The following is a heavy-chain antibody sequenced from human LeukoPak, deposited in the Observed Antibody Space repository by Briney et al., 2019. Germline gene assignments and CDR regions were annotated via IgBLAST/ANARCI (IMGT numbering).Heavy chain of an antibody. CDR1: GVTISAYW. V-gene: IGHV3-7*05. CDR2: ISQDGSKT. D-gene: IGHD5/OR15-5a*01. CDR3: LSNSGH. J-gene: IGHJ4*02. Sequence: GGSLRLSCAAPGVTISAYWMKWVREAPGRGLEWVANISQDGSKTRFVDSVKGRFTISRDNAKSSMLLQMSSLRAEDTAVHYCLSNSGHWGQGTRVTVSS.